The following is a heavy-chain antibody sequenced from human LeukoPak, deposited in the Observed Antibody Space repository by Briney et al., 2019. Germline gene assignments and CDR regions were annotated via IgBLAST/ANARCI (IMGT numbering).Heavy chain of an antibody. Sequence: GGSLRLSCAASGFTLSSYWMSWVRQAPGKGLEWLANLKEDGSEKYYVDSVKGRFTISRDNAKNSLYLHMNSLTAEDTAMYYCARDWVAGVPFDAFDIWGQGTMVSVSS. CDR3: ARDWVAGVPFDAFDI. V-gene: IGHV3-7*03. CDR1: GFTLSSYW. CDR2: LKEDGSEK. D-gene: IGHD3-10*01. J-gene: IGHJ3*02.